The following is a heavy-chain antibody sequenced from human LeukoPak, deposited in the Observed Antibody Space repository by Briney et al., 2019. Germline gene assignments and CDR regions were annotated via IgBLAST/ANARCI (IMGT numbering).Heavy chain of an antibody. D-gene: IGHD3-10*01. CDR1: GGSISSYY. J-gene: IGHJ5*02. V-gene: IGHV4-59*01. Sequence: PSETLSLTCTVSGGSISSYYWSWIRQPPGKGLEWIGYIYYSGSTNYNPSLKSRVTISVDTSKNQFSLKLSSVTAADTAVYYCARNREGIYYGSGSYELWFDPWGQGTLVTVSS. CDR3: ARNREGIYYGSGSYELWFDP. CDR2: IYYSGST.